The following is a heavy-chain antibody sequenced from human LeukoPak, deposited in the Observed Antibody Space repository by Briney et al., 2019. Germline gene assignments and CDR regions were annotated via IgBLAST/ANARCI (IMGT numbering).Heavy chain of an antibody. CDR1: GGSFSGYY. CDR2: INHSGST. Sequence: SETLSLTCAVYGGSFSGYYWSWIRQPPGKGLEWIGEINHSGSTNYNPSLKSRVTISVDTSKNQFSLKLSSVTAADTAVYYCARDRPSGSYPLYYYYYGMDVWGQGTTVTVSS. CDR3: ARDRPSGSYPLYYYYYGMDV. J-gene: IGHJ6*02. V-gene: IGHV4-34*01. D-gene: IGHD1-26*01.